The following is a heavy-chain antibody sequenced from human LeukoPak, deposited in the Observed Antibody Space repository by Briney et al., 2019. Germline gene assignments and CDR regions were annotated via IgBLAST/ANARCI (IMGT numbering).Heavy chain of an antibody. CDR3: ARWYSSSSWFDP. CDR1: GGTFSSYA. V-gene: IGHV1-69*05. J-gene: IGHJ5*02. D-gene: IGHD6-6*01. CDR2: IIPIFGTA. Sequence: SVKVSCKASGGTFSSYAISWVRQAPGQGLEWMGGIIPIFGTANYAQKFQGRVTITTDESTSTAYMELSSLRSEDTAVYYCARWYSSSSWFDPWGKGTLVTVSS.